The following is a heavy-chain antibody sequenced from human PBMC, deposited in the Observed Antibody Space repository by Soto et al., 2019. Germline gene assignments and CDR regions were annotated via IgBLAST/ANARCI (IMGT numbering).Heavy chain of an antibody. V-gene: IGHV5-10-1*01. Sequence: QALKISCKGSGYRFTSYWISWVRQMPRQGLEWMGRIDPSDSDTNYSPSLQGHVTISADKSISTAYLQWSSLKASDTAMYYCERHYCSRTSCRVYDYYGMDVWGQGTTVTVSS. CDR1: GYRFTSYW. D-gene: IGHD2-2*01. CDR3: ERHYCSRTSCRVYDYYGMDV. J-gene: IGHJ6*02. CDR2: IDPSDSDT.